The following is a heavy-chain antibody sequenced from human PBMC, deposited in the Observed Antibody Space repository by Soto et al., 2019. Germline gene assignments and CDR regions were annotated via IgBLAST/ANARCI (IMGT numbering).Heavy chain of an antibody. CDR1: GFTFSSYG. J-gene: IGHJ6*02. CDR3: AKDYGMDV. CDR2: ISYDGSNK. V-gene: IGHV3-30*18. Sequence: GGSLRISCAASGFTFSSYGMHWVRQAPGKGLEWVAVISYDGSNKYYADSVKGRFTISRDNSKNTLYLQMNSLRAEDTAVYYCAKDYGMDVWGQGTTVTVSS.